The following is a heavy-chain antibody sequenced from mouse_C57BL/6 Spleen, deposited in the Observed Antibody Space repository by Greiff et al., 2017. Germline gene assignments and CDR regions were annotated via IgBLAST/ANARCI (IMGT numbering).Heavy chain of an antibody. CDR2: IDPSDSET. CDR3: ARRGVVAPGYFDV. CDR1: GYTFTSYW. J-gene: IGHJ1*03. V-gene: IGHV1-52*01. D-gene: IGHD1-1*01. Sequence: QVQLQQPGAELVRPGSSVKLSCKASGYTFTSYWMHWVKQRPIQGLEWIGNIDPSDSETHYNQKFKDKATLTVDKSSSTAYMQLSSLTSEDSAVYYGARRGVVAPGYFDVWGTGTTVTVSS.